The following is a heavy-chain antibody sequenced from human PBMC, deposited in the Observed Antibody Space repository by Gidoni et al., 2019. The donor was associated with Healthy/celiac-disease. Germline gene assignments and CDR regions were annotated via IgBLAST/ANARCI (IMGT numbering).Heavy chain of an antibody. D-gene: IGHD3-22*01. CDR3: ARDRYYYDSSGYSGYYYYGMDV. CDR2: ISSSSSTI. J-gene: IGHJ6*02. V-gene: IGHV3-48*02. CDR1: GFTFSSYR. Sequence: EVQLVESGGGLVQPGGSLRLPCAASGFTFSSYRMNWVRQAPGKGLEWVSYISSSSSTIYYADSVKGRFTISRDNAKNSLYLQMNSLRDEDTAVYYCARDRYYYDSSGYSGYYYYGMDVWGQGTTVTVSS.